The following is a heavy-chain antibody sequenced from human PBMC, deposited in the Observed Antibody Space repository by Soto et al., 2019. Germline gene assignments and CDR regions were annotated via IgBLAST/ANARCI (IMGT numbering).Heavy chain of an antibody. V-gene: IGHV3-9*01. J-gene: IGHJ4*02. Sequence: PGGSLRLSCAASGFTFDDYAMHWVRQAPGKGLEWVSGISWNSGSIGYADSVKGRFTISRDNAKNSLYLQMNSLRAEDTALYYCAKDMGYSSSSVDYWGQGTLVTVSS. CDR2: ISWNSGSI. D-gene: IGHD6-13*01. CDR1: GFTFDDYA. CDR3: AKDMGYSSSSVDY.